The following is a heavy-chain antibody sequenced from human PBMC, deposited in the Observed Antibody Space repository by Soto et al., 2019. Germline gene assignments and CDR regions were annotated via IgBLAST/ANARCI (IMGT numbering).Heavy chain of an antibody. CDR1: GYTFTSYG. D-gene: IGHD3-22*01. CDR2: ISAYDGYT. J-gene: IGHJ6*02. V-gene: IGHV1-18*01. CDR3: GRGGLSDSSGARNYYYSGMNV. Sequence: ASVKVSCKASGYTFTSYGINWVRQAPGQGLEWLGWISAYDGYTNYAQILQGRVSMATDTSTKTAYMELRSLRSDDTAMYYCGRGGLSDSSGARNYYYSGMNVWDQGTTVTVSS.